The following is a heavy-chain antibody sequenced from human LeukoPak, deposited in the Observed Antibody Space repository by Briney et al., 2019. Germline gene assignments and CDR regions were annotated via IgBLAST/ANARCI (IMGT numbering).Heavy chain of an antibody. J-gene: IGHJ5*02. CDR3: ARWGVNYVFGWFHWFDP. V-gene: IGHV4-34*01. Sequence: SETLSLTCAVYGGSFSGYYWSWIRQPPGKGLEWIGEINHSGSTNYNPSLKSRVTISVDTSKNQFSLKLSSVTAADKAVYYCARWGVNYVFGWFHWFDPWGQGTLVTVSS. CDR2: INHSGST. D-gene: IGHD3-16*01. CDR1: GGSFSGYY.